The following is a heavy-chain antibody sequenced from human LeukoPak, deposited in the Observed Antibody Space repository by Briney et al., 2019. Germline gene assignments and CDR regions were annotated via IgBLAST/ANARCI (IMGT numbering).Heavy chain of an antibody. CDR1: GFTFSIYS. D-gene: IGHD3-3*02. Sequence: GGSLRLACAASGFTFSIYSMNWVRQAPGRGLEWVSSISSSSTYIYYADSVKGRFTISRDNAKNSLYLQMNSLRAEDTAVYYCARGDILPHWGQGTLVTVSS. CDR3: ARGDILPH. J-gene: IGHJ4*02. CDR2: ISSSSTYI. V-gene: IGHV3-21*01.